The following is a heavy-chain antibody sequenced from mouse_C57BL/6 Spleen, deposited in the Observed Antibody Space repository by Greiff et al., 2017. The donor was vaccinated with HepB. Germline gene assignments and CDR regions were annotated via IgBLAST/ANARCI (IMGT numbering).Heavy chain of an antibody. J-gene: IGHJ2*01. CDR1: GFTFSSYA. CDR2: ISDGGSYT. Sequence: EVMLVESGGGLVKPGGSLKLSCAASGFTFSSYAMSWVRQTPEKRLEWVATISDGGSYTYYPDNVKGRFTISRDNAKNNLYLQMSHLKSEDTAMYYCARDHGTGGYFDYWGQGTTLTVSS. V-gene: IGHV5-4*01. CDR3: ARDHGTGGYFDY. D-gene: IGHD4-1*01.